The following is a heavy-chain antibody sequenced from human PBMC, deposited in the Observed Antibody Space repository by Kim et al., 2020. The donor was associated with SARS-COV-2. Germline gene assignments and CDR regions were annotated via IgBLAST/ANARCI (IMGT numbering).Heavy chain of an antibody. Sequence: GESLKISCKGSGYSFTSYWISWVRQMPGKGLEWMGRIDPSDSYTNYSPSFQGHVTISADKSISTAYLQWSSLKASDTAMYYCARRSNCGGDCYTFDYWGQGTLVTVSS. CDR1: GYSFTSYW. V-gene: IGHV5-10-1*01. D-gene: IGHD2-21*02. CDR2: IDPSDSYT. J-gene: IGHJ4*02. CDR3: ARRSNCGGDCYTFDY.